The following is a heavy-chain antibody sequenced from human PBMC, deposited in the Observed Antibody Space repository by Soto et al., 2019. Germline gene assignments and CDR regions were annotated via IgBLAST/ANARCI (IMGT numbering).Heavy chain of an antibody. D-gene: IGHD3-10*01. CDR3: AHITTVVTPNFDY. Sequence: QITLKESGPPLVKPTQTLTLTCTFSGFSLTTGGVGVGWIRQPPGKGLEWLALNYWDDDKRYSPSLESRLTITKDTSKNQVVLTMTNMDPADTATYYCAHITTVVTPNFDYWGQGILVTVCS. V-gene: IGHV2-5*02. CDR1: GFSLTTGGVG. CDR2: NYWDDDK. J-gene: IGHJ4*02.